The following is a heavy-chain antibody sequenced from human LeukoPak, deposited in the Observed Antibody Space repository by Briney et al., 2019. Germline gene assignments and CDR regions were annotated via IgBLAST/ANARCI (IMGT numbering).Heavy chain of an antibody. V-gene: IGHV3-74*01. D-gene: IGHD2/OR15-2a*01. J-gene: IGHJ4*02. CDR3: ARDWFHAIDY. CDR2: IHCDGSDE. Sequence: PGGSLRLSCAASGFAFSNSWMSWVRQVPGKVLVWVSRIHCDGSDERYAEAVKGRFIISRDDAKNTLYLQMNSLRDEDTAVYYCARDWFHAIDYWGQGTLVTVSS. CDR1: GFAFSNSW.